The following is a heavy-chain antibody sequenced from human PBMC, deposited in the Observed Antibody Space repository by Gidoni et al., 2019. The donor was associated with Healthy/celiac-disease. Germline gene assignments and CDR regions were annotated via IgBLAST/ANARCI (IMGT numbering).Heavy chain of an antibody. D-gene: IGHD6-19*01. CDR2: INHNGST. CDR3: ARARVWLPLYYFDY. CDR1: GGSFSGYY. Sequence: QVQLKQWGAWLLKAPETLSLACDVYGGSFSGYYWSWIRQPPGKGLEWIGEINHNGSTNYNPSLKSRVTISVDTSKNQFSLKLSSVTAADTAVYYCARARVWLPLYYFDYWGQGTLVTVSS. V-gene: IGHV4-34*01. J-gene: IGHJ4*02.